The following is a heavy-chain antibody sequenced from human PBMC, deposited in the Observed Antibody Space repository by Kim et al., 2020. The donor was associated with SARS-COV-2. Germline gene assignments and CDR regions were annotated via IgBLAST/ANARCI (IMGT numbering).Heavy chain of an antibody. CDR3: AKVGVTKTIDY. V-gene: IGHV3-30*18. J-gene: IGHJ4*02. CDR1: GFTFSSYG. D-gene: IGHD4-4*01. CDR2: ISYDGSNK. Sequence: GGSLRLSCAASGFTFSSYGMHWVRQAPGKGLEWVAVISYDGSNKYYADSVKGRFTISRDNSKNTLYLQMNSLRAEDTAVYYCAKVGVTKTIDYYGQDTL.